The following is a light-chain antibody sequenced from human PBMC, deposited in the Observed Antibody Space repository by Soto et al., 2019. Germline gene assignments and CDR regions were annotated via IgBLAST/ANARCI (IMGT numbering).Light chain of an antibody. J-gene: IGKJ2*01. CDR2: GAS. CDR1: QSVSSSY. CDR3: KQYGSSPPYT. V-gene: IGKV3-20*01. Sequence: EIVLTQSPGTLSLSPGERATLSCRASQSVSSSYLAWYQQKPGQAPRLLIYGASSRATGIPDRFSGSGSGTDFTLTISRLETEDFEVYYCKQYGSSPPYTFGQGTKLEIK.